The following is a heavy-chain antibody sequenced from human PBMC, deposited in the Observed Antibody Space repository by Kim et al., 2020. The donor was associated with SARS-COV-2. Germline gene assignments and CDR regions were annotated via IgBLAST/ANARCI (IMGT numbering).Heavy chain of an antibody. D-gene: IGHD3-10*01. J-gene: IGHJ5*02. CDR1: GGSFSGYY. CDR3: AHSSGSYFFDP. CDR2: INHSGST. V-gene: IGHV4-34*01. Sequence: SETLSLTCAVYGGSFSGYYWSWIRQPPGKGLEWIGEINHSGSTNYNPSLKSRVTISVDTSKNQFSLKLSSVTAADTAVYYCAHSSGSYFFDPWGQGTLVTVSS.